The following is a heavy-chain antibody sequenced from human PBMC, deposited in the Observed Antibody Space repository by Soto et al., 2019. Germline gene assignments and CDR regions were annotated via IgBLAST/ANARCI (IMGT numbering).Heavy chain of an antibody. CDR1: GYTFTGYY. Sequence: QVQLVQSGAEVKKPGASVKVSCKASGYTFTGYYMHWVRQAPGQGLEWVGWINPNSGGTNYAQKFQGRVTMTRDTSISTAYMELSRLRSDDTAVYYCARGVLIGSSWYYFDYWGQGTLVTVSS. D-gene: IGHD6-13*01. CDR3: ARGVLIGSSWYYFDY. V-gene: IGHV1-2*02. J-gene: IGHJ4*02. CDR2: INPNSGGT.